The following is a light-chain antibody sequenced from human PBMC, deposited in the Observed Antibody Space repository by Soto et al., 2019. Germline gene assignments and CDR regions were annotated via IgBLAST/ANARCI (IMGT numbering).Light chain of an antibody. V-gene: IGLV4-69*01. CDR2: LNRDGSP. CDR3: QNWGTGIVI. CDR1: SGHSNYA. Sequence: QPVLTQSPSASASLGASVKLTCTLSSGHSNYAIAWHQQQPEKGPRYLMMLNRDGSPSKGDEIPNRFSGSSSGAERYLTIPSLQYEDEADYYCQNWGTGIVIFGGGTKLTVL. J-gene: IGLJ2*01.